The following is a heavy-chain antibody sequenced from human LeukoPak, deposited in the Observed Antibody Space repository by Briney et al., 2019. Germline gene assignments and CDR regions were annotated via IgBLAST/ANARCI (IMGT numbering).Heavy chain of an antibody. V-gene: IGHV4-59*08. CDR1: GGSISSYY. CDR2: IYYSGST. CDR3: ARRRTLGAFDI. Sequence: PSETLSLTCTVSGGSISSYYWSWIRQPPGKGLEWIGYIYYSGSTNYNPSLKSRVTISVDTSKNQFSLELSSVTAADTAVYYCARRRTLGAFDIWGQGTMVTVSS. D-gene: IGHD1-14*01. J-gene: IGHJ3*02.